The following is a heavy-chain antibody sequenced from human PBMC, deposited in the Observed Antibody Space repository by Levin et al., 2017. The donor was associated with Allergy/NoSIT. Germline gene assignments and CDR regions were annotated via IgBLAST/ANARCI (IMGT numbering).Heavy chain of an antibody. V-gene: IGHV1-69*06. J-gene: IGHJ5*02. Sequence: SVKVSCKASGGTFSSYAISWVRQAPGQGLEWMGGIIPIFGTANYAQKFQGRVTITADKSTSTAYMELSSLRSEDTAVYYCARDFGTKGRIDWFDPWGQGTLVTVSS. CDR1: GGTFSSYA. D-gene: IGHD3-3*01. CDR3: ARDFGTKGRIDWFDP. CDR2: IIPIFGTA.